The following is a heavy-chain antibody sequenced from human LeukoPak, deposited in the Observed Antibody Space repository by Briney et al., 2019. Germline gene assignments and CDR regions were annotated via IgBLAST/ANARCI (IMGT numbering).Heavy chain of an antibody. V-gene: IGHV3-30*02. Sequence: SGGSLRLSCAASGFTFRSYDMHWVRQAPGKGLEWVAFIRYDGSNTYYTDSVKGRFTISRDNSKNTLYLQLNSLRAEDTAVYYCAKNFAPSYYYGSGTYFNWFDPWGQGTLVTVSS. CDR1: GFTFRSYD. CDR3: AKNFAPSYYYGSGTYFNWFDP. J-gene: IGHJ5*02. D-gene: IGHD3-10*01. CDR2: IRYDGSNT.